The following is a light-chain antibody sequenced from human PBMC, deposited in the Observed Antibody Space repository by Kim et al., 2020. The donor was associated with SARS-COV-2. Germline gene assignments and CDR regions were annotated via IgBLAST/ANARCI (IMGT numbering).Light chain of an antibody. CDR3: QVWDSSSDHVV. J-gene: IGLJ2*01. CDR1: NIGSKS. CDR2: YDS. Sequence: SSELTQPPSVSVAPGKTARITCGGNNIGSKSVHWYQQKPGQAPVLVIYYDSDRPSGIPERFSGSNSGNTATLTISRVEAGDEADYYCQVWDSSSDHVVVGGGTQLTVL. V-gene: IGLV3-21*04.